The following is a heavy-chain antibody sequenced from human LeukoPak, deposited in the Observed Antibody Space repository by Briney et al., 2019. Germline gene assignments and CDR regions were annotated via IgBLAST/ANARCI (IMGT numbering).Heavy chain of an antibody. CDR1: GFTFSSYS. CDR2: ISSSSSTI. D-gene: IGHD4-17*01. J-gene: IGHJ4*02. V-gene: IGHV3-48*01. Sequence: GGSLRLSCAASGFTFSSYSMNWVRQAPGKGLEWVSYISSSSSTIYYADSVKGRFTISRDNAKNSLYLQMNSLRAEDTAVYYCARERSYGDYDYFDYWGQGALVTVSS. CDR3: ARERSYGDYDYFDY.